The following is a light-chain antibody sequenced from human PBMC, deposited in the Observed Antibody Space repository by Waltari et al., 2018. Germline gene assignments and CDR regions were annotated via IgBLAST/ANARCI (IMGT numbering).Light chain of an antibody. Sequence: SYVLTQPPSVSVAPGQTATIACGENNIGSKSVHWYQQKPGQAPVLVGYDDSDRPSGVPVRFSGSNSGTGTLTISGVEGGDEADYYCQVWDSSDDHVVFGGGTKLTVL. CDR1: NIGSKS. CDR2: DDS. CDR3: QVWDSSDDHVV. J-gene: IGLJ2*01. V-gene: IGLV3-21*02.